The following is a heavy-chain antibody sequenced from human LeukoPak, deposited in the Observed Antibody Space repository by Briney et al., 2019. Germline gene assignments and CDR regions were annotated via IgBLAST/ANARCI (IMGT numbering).Heavy chain of an antibody. Sequence: SETLSLTCTVPGASVSSSSYYWSWIRQPPGQGLEWVGYIYYTGSTNYNPSLKSRVTMSVDTSKNQFSLKLSSVTTADTAMYYCARGELGSWFDPWGQGALVTVSS. J-gene: IGHJ5*02. V-gene: IGHV4-61*01. CDR1: GASVSSSSYY. D-gene: IGHD7-27*01. CDR3: ARGELGSWFDP. CDR2: IYYTGST.